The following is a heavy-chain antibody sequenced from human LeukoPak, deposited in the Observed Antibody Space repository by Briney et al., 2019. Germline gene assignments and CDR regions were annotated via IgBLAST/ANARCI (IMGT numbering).Heavy chain of an antibody. D-gene: IGHD3-22*01. CDR1: GFTFSSYP. CDR2: ISYDGSNK. CDR3: ARGHYYDSSGYPSPDY. V-gene: IGHV3-30*01. Sequence: GRSLRLSCAASGFTFSSYPMHWVRQAPGKGLEWVAVISYDGSNKYYADSVKGRFTISRDNSKNTLYLQMNSLRAEDTAVYYCARGHYYDSSGYPSPDYWGQGTLVTVSS. J-gene: IGHJ4*02.